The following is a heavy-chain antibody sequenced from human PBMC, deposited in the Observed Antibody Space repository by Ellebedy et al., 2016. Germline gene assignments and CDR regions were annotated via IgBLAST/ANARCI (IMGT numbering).Heavy chain of an antibody. CDR2: ISGNGGDT. CDR3: AKRMLGYEGMFDC. J-gene: IGHJ4*02. V-gene: IGHV3-23*01. CDR1: GFTFRNYA. Sequence: GESLKISXAASGFTFRNYAMNWVRQAPGKGLEWVSSISGNGGDTYYADSVKGRFTISRDNSKNTVYMQMKSLRAEDTAVYYCAKRMLGYEGMFDCWGQGTVVTVSS. D-gene: IGHD3-22*01.